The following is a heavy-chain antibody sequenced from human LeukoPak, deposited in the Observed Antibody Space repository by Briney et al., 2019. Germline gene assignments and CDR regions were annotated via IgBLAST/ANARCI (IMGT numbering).Heavy chain of an antibody. V-gene: IGHV4-34*01. CDR1: GGSFSGYY. D-gene: IGHD4-17*01. Sequence: PSETLSLTCAVYGGSFSGYYWSWIRQPPGKGLEWIGEINHSGSTNYNPSLKSRVTISVDTSKNQFSLKLSSVTAADTAVYYCARGPRTGERNDYWGQGTLVTVSS. J-gene: IGHJ4*02. CDR2: INHSGST. CDR3: ARGPRTGERNDY.